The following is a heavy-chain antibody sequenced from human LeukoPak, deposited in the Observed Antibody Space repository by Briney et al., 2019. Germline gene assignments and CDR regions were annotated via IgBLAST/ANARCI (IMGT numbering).Heavy chain of an antibody. CDR1: GFTFSNAW. Sequence: GGSLRLSCAASGFTFSNAWMSWVRQAPGKGLEWVGRIKSKTDGGITDYAAPVKGRFIISRDDSKNTLYLQMNSLKTEDTAMYFCSTAPAALDYWGQGTLVTVSS. V-gene: IGHV3-15*01. CDR2: IKSKTDGGIT. D-gene: IGHD2-2*01. J-gene: IGHJ4*02. CDR3: STAPAALDY.